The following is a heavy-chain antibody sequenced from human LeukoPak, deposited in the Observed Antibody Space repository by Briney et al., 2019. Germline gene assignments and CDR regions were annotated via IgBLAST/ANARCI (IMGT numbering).Heavy chain of an antibody. D-gene: IGHD2-2*01. CDR1: GSTLRNYI. CDR3: AREGYTSDYAGAFDI. Sequence: GGSLRLSCVASGSTLRNYIMTWVRQDPGKGLEWVSSMSIIDDSIYYAESVKGRFTISRDNSKSTLSLQMSSRRAEDTGVYYCAREGYTSDYAGAFDIWGQGSVVTVPS. J-gene: IGHJ3*02. V-gene: IGHV3-23*01. CDR2: MSIIDDSI.